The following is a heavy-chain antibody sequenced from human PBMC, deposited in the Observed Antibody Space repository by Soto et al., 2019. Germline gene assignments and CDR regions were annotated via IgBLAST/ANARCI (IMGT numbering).Heavy chain of an antibody. CDR3: ARHPTQQGIWYPAFRGHWFDP. CDR2: IYYSGST. D-gene: IGHD3-16*01. CDR1: GGSISSYY. V-gene: IGHV4-59*08. Sequence: SETLSLTCTVSGGSISSYYWSWIRQPPGKGLEWIGYIYYSGSTNYNPSLKSRVTISVDTSKNQFSLKLSSVTAADTAVYYCARHPTQQGIWYPAFRGHWFDPWAQGTLVTVSS. J-gene: IGHJ5*02.